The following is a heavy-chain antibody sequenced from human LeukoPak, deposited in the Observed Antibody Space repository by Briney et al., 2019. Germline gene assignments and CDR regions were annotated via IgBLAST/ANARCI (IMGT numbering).Heavy chain of an antibody. Sequence: GGSLRLSCAASGFTFSSYSMNWVRQAPGKGLEWVSYISPSSTTIYYADSVKGRFTISRDNAKNSLYLQMNSLRAEDTAVYYCARDKGNSWYYFDYWGQGNLVTVSS. V-gene: IGHV3-48*01. CDR3: ARDKGNSWYYFDY. CDR2: ISPSSTTI. CDR1: GFTFSSYS. J-gene: IGHJ4*02. D-gene: IGHD6-13*01.